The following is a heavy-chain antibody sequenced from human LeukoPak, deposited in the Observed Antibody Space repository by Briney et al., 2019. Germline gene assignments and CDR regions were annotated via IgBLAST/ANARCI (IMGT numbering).Heavy chain of an antibody. D-gene: IGHD3-9*01. CDR2: ISAYNGNT. CDR1: GYTFTSYG. CDR3: ARVNPYDILTGYYTDY. J-gene: IGHJ4*02. V-gene: IGHV1-18*01. Sequence: SVKVSCKASGYTFTSYGMSWVRQAPGQGLDGMGWISAYNGNTNYAQKLQGRVTMTTDTSKSTAYMELRSLRSDDTAVYYCARVNPYDILTGYYTDYWGQGTLVTVSS.